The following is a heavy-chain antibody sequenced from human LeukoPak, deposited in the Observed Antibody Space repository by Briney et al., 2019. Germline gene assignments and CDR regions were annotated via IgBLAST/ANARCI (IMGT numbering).Heavy chain of an antibody. CDR3: AKGIFPNGDYGAFDI. D-gene: IGHD4-17*01. CDR1: GFTFSSYG. J-gene: IGHJ3*02. CDR2: ISYDGSNK. V-gene: IGHV3-30*18. Sequence: GRSLRLSCAASGFTFSSYGMHWVRQAPGKGLEWVAVISYDGSNKYYADSVKGRFTISRDNSKNTLYLQMNSLRAEDTAVYYSAKGIFPNGDYGAFDIWGQGTMVTVSS.